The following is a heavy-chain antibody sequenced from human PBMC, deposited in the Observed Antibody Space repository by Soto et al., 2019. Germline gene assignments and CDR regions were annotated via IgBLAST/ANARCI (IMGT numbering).Heavy chain of an antibody. V-gene: IGHV3-30*18. CDR2: ISYDGSNK. CDR3: AKDRGWRQLEQYYFDY. Sequence: QVQLVESGGGVVQPGRSLRLSCAASGFTFSSYGMHWVRQAPGKGLEWVAVISYDGSNKYYADSVKGRFTISRDNSKNTRYLQMNSLRAEDTAVYYCAKDRGWRQLEQYYFDYWGQGTLVTVSS. J-gene: IGHJ4*02. D-gene: IGHD6-13*01. CDR1: GFTFSSYG.